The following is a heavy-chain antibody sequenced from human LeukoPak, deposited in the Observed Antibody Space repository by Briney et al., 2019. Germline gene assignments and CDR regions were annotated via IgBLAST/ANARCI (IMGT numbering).Heavy chain of an antibody. D-gene: IGHD5-12*01. CDR2: IYTSGGT. CDR1: GGSISSYY. J-gene: IGHJ4*02. V-gene: IGHV4-4*09. Sequence: SETLSLTCTVSGGSISSYYWSWIRQPPGKGLEWIGYIYTSGGTNYNPSLKSRVTISVDTSKNQFSLKLTSVTAADTAVYYCAKSPRGYSESGLDYWGREPWSPSPQ. CDR3: AKSPRGYSESGLDY.